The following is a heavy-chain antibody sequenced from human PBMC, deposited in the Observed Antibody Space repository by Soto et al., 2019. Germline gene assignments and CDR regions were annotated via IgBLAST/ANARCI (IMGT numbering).Heavy chain of an antibody. CDR2: INHSGST. J-gene: IGHJ4*02. CDR3: ARVRRNTMVRGVHLFDY. V-gene: IGHV4-34*01. D-gene: IGHD3-10*01. CDR1: GGSFSGYY. Sequence: SETLSLTCAVYGGSFSGYYWSWIRQPPGKGLEWIGEINHSGSTNYNPSLKSRVTISVDTSKNQFSLKLSSVTAADTAVYYCARVRRNTMVRGVHLFDYWGQGTLVTVSS.